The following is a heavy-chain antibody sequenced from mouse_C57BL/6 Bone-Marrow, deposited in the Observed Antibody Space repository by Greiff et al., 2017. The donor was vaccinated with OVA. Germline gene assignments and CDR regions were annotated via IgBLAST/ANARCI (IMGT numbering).Heavy chain of an antibody. J-gene: IGHJ3*01. CDR1: GYTFTSYW. V-gene: IGHV1-7*01. Sequence: VQLQQSGAELAKPGASVKLSCKASGYTFTSYWMHWVKQRPGQGLEWIGYINPSSGYTKYNQKFKDKATLTADKSSSTAYMQLSSLTYEDSAVYYCARSRCFLDDGFAYWGQGTLVTVSA. CDR3: ARSRCFLDDGFAY. CDR2: INPSSGYT. D-gene: IGHD2-3*01.